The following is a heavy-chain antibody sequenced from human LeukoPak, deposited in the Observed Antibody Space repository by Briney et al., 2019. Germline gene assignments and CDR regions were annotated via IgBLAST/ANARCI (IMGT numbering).Heavy chain of an antibody. CDR3: ARGSGGQQLIRGYYYMDV. J-gene: IGHJ6*03. V-gene: IGHV3-23*01. Sequence: GGSLRLSCAASGFTFSSHGMNWVRQAPGKGLEWVSGIRGDGVTTYYADSVKGRFTISTVNAKNSLYLQMSSLRAEDTAVYYCARGSGGQQLIRGYYYMDVWGKGTTVTVSS. CDR2: IRGDGVTT. D-gene: IGHD6-6*01. CDR1: GFTFSSHG.